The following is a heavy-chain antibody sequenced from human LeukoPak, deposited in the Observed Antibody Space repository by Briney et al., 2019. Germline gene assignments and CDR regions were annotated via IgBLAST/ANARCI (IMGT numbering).Heavy chain of an antibody. CDR3: ARYDITIFGVVILGNNWFDP. J-gene: IGHJ5*02. V-gene: IGHV4-34*01. Sequence: PSETLSLTCAVYGGSFSGYYWNWIRQPPGKGLEWIGEINHSGSTNYNPSLKSRVTISVDTSKNQFSLKLSSVTAADTAVYYCARYDITIFGVVILGNNWFDPWGQGTLVTVSS. CDR1: GGSFSGYY. D-gene: IGHD3-3*01. CDR2: INHSGST.